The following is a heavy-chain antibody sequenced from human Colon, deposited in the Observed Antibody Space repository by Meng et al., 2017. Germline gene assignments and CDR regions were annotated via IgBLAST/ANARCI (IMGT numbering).Heavy chain of an antibody. V-gene: IGHV3-7*01. CDR3: ARDGGTDWFDP. D-gene: IGHD1-1*01. CDR2: INQDGSDT. J-gene: IGHJ5*02. CDR1: GFSISSYW. Sequence: GESLKISCVASGFSISSYWMSWIRQAPGKGPEWVANINQDGSDTHYVDSVKGRLTISRDNARNSVYLQLNSLGVEDTALYYCARDGGTDWFDPWGQGTLVTV.